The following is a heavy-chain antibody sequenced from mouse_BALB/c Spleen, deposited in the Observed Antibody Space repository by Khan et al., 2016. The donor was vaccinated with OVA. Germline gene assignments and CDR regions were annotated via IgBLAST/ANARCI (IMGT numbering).Heavy chain of an antibody. CDR2: ISSGGDYT. D-gene: IGHD4-1*01. V-gene: IGHV5-6*01. CDR3: ASHLTESFAY. J-gene: IGHJ3*01. CDR1: GFTFSSYS. Sequence: EVQLQESGGDLVKPGGSLKLSCAASGFTFSSYSMSWVRQTPDKRLEWVASISSGGDYTYYPDIVMGRFTISRDNAKNTLYLEMSSLKSEDTAMYYCASHLTESFAYWGQENLVTVSA.